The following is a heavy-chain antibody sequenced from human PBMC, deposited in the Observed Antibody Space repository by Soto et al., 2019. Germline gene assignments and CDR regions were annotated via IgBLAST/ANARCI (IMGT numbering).Heavy chain of an antibody. CDR1: GGTFSSYA. CDR2: IIPIFGTA. D-gene: IGHD5-12*01. CDR3: ARDDSGYPSDPFGY. Sequence: QVQLVQSGAEVKKPGSSVKVSCKASGGTFSSYAISWVRQAPGQGLEWMGGIIPIFGTASYAQKFQGRVTITADESTSTAYMELSSLRSEDTAVYYCARDDSGYPSDPFGYWGQGTLVTVSS. V-gene: IGHV1-69*01. J-gene: IGHJ4*02.